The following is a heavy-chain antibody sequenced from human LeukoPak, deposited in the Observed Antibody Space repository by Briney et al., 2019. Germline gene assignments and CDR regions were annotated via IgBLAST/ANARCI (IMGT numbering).Heavy chain of an antibody. CDR2: IIPIFGTA. Sequence: ASVKVSCKASGGTFSSYAISWVRQAPGQGLEWMGGIIPIFGTANYAQKFQGRVTITTDESTSTAYMELSSLRSEDTAVYYCARGLYYYDSNGRTPYDYWGQGTLVTVSS. V-gene: IGHV1-69*05. D-gene: IGHD3-22*01. J-gene: IGHJ4*02. CDR3: ARGLYYYDSNGRTPYDY. CDR1: GGTFSSYA.